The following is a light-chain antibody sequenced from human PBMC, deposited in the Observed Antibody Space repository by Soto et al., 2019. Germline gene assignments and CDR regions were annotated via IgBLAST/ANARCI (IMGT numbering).Light chain of an antibody. CDR2: GAS. CDR1: QSVSSN. Sequence: EIVMTQSPATLSVSPGERATLSCRASQSVSSNLAWYQQKPGQAPRPLIYGASTRATGIPARFSGSGSGTEFTPTISSLQSEDFAVYYCQQYNNWSPWTFGKGTKVEIK. V-gene: IGKV3-15*01. CDR3: QQYNNWSPWT. J-gene: IGKJ1*01.